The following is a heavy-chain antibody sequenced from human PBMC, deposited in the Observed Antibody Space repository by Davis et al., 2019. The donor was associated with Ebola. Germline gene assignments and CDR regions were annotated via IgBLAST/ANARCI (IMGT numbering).Heavy chain of an antibody. D-gene: IGHD6-19*01. Sequence: PGGSLRLSCAASGFTVSSNYMSWVRQAPGKGLEWVSVIYSGGSTYYADSVKGRFTISRDNSKNTLYLQMNSLRAEDTAVYYCARGDGSGWYLSPFDYWGQGTLVTVSS. CDR2: IYSGGST. CDR3: ARGDGSGWYLSPFDY. J-gene: IGHJ4*02. CDR1: GFTVSSNY. V-gene: IGHV3-53*01.